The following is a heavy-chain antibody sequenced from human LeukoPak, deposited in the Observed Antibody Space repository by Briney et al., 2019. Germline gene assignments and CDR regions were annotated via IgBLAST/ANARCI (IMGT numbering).Heavy chain of an antibody. CDR3: AREVYGSGSYYNPNYYYYYGMDV. V-gene: IGHV4-34*01. Sequence: SETLSLTCAVYGGSFSGYYWSWIRQPPGKGLEWIGEINHSGSTSYNPSLKSRVTISVDTSKNQFSLKLSSVTAADTAVYYCAREVYGSGSYYNPNYYYYYGMDVWGQGTTVTVSS. D-gene: IGHD3-10*01. CDR2: INHSGST. J-gene: IGHJ6*02. CDR1: GGSFSGYY.